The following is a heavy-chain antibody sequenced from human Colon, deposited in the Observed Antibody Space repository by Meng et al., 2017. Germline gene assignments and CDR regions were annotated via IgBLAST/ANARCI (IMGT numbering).Heavy chain of an antibody. Sequence: HLQVLGPGLVRPSEAPSLVCSVSGGSVSSAGYQWSWIRQPPGKGLEWIGYASTNYNPSLKSRVTISVDTSKNQFSLRLTSVTAADTAVYYCARDHMGSLDYWGQGILVTVSS. V-gene: IGHV4-61*08. CDR3: ARDHMGSLDY. CDR2: AST. J-gene: IGHJ4*02. CDR1: GGSVSSAGYQ. D-gene: IGHD1-26*01.